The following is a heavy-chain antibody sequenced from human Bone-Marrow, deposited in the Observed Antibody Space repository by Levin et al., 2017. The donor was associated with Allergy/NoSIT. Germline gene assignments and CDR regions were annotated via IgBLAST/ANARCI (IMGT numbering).Heavy chain of an antibody. D-gene: IGHD3-3*01. CDR3: ARGDDFWSDRNWFDS. V-gene: IGHV1-46*01. CDR1: GYSFTSYY. J-gene: IGHJ5*01. Sequence: ASVKVSCKASGYSFTSYYLHWVRQAPGQGLEWMGIINPGVDTTTYAPKFQGRINMTRDTSTNTLYMELRSLRSEDTAVYYCARGDDFWSDRNWFDSWGQGTLVTVSS. CDR2: INPGVDTT.